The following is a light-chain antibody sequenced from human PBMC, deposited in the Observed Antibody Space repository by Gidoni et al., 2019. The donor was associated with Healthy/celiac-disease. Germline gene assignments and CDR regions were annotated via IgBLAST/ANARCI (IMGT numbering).Light chain of an antibody. CDR3: QQYGSSPLT. V-gene: IGKV3-20*01. CDR1: QSVSSSY. Sequence: IVLPHSPGTLSLSPGARATLSCRASQSVSSSYLAWYQQKPGQAPRLLIYGASSRATGIPDRFSGSGSGTDFTLTISRLEPEDFAVYYCQQYGSSPLTFGGGTKVEIK. J-gene: IGKJ4*01. CDR2: GAS.